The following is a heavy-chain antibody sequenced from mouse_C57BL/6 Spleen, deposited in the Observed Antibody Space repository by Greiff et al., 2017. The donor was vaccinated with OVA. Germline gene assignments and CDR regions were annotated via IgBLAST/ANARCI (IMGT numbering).Heavy chain of an antibody. V-gene: IGHV2-3*01. D-gene: IGHD1-1*01. CDR2: IWGDGST. CDR1: GFSLTSYG. J-gene: IGHJ1*03. Sequence: VKLVESGPGLVAPSQSLSITCTVSGFSLTSYGVSWVRQPPGKGLEWLGVIWGDGSTNYHSALISRLSISMDNSKSQVFFKLNSLQTDDTASYFCAKRDYSGYFDVWGTGTTVTVSS. CDR3: AKRDYSGYFDV.